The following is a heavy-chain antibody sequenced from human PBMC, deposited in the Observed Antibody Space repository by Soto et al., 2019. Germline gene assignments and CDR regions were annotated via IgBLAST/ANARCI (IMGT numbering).Heavy chain of an antibody. D-gene: IGHD5-12*01. V-gene: IGHV6-1*01. J-gene: IGHJ5*02. Sequence: SQPLSLTCAISGDSVSSNTASWNWIRQSPSRGLEWLGRTYFRSKWYNDYAVSVKGRIIINPDTSNNQFSLQLNSVTPEDTAVYFCAKGDNLGPKTGYAFDPWGQGIMVTVSS. CDR3: AKGDNLGPKTGYAFDP. CDR1: GDSVSSNTAS. CDR2: TYFRSKWYN.